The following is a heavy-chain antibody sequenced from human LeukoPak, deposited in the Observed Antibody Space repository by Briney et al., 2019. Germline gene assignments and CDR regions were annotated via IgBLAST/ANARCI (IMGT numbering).Heavy chain of an antibody. CDR2: ISGSGGST. D-gene: IGHD5-18*01. CDR3: AKAPTYLYVDTPFDY. Sequence: PGGSLRLSCAASGFTFSSYAMSWVRQAPGKGLEWVSAISGSGGSTYYADPVKGRFTISRDNSKNTLYLQMNSLRAEDTAVYYCAKAPTYLYVDTPFDYWGQGTLVTVSS. V-gene: IGHV3-23*01. CDR1: GFTFSSYA. J-gene: IGHJ4*02.